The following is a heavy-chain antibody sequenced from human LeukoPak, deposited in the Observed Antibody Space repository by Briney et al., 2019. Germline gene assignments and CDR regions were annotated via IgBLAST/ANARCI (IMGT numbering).Heavy chain of an antibody. J-gene: IGHJ4*02. Sequence: SETLSLTCTVSGGSISSSSYYWGWIRQPPGKGLEWIGSIYYSGSTYYNPSLKSRVTISVDTSKNQFSLKLSSVTAADTAVYYCARDDSSGRTVDYWGQGTPVTVSS. V-gene: IGHV4-39*07. CDR1: GGSISSSSYY. D-gene: IGHD3-22*01. CDR2: IYYSGST. CDR3: ARDDSSGRTVDY.